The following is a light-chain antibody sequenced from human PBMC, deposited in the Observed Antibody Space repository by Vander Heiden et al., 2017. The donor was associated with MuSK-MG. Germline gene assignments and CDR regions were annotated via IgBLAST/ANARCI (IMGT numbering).Light chain of an antibody. V-gene: IGLV3-25*03. J-gene: IGLJ3*02. CDR2: KDR. Sequence: SYELTQPPSVPVSPGQPPRVTSSRDALPKQSAYWYQQKPGQAPVHVIYKDRESPSGIPERFSGSSSGTTVTLTISGVQAEDEADYYWQSADSSGTYWVFGGGTKLTGL. CDR3: QSADSSGTYWV. CDR1: ALPKQS.